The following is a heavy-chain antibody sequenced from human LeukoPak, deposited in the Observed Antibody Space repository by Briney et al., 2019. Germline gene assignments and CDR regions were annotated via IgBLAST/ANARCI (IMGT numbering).Heavy chain of an antibody. CDR3: ARDYADYVGYFFFDY. V-gene: IGHV3-23*01. CDR1: GFTFNNDA. D-gene: IGHD4-17*01. J-gene: IGHJ4*02. Sequence: GGSLRLSCAASGFTFNNDAMNWVRQAPGKGLEWVSSISGGGETTYYADSAKGRFTISRDNSQNTLYLQMNSLRAEDTAVYYCARDYADYVGYFFFDYWGQGTLVTVSS. CDR2: ISGGGETT.